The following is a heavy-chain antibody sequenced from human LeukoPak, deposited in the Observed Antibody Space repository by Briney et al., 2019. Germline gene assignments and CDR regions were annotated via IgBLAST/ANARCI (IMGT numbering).Heavy chain of an antibody. Sequence: PGGSLRLSCAASGFTFDDYAMHWVRQAPGKGLEWVSGISWNGGIIVYADSVRGRFSISRDNAENALYLQMNGLRAEDTALYYCVKDSSSNWRYYFDDWGQGTLVTVSS. J-gene: IGHJ4*02. V-gene: IGHV3-9*01. CDR2: ISWNGGII. D-gene: IGHD2-2*01. CDR1: GFTFDDYA. CDR3: VKDSSSNWRYYFDD.